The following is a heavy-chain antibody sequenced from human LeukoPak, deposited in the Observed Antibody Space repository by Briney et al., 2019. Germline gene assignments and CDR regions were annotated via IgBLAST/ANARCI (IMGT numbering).Heavy chain of an antibody. CDR3: ARDGKSFSDPGYWYFDL. CDR2: IYHSGST. CDR1: GGSISSSNW. J-gene: IGHJ2*01. D-gene: IGHD1-26*01. Sequence: SGTLSLTCAVSGGSISSSNWWSWVRQPPGKGLEWIGEIYHSGSTYYNPSLKSRVTISVDKSKNQFSLKLSSVTAADTAVYYCARDGKSFSDPGYWYFDLWGRGTLVTVSS. V-gene: IGHV4-4*02.